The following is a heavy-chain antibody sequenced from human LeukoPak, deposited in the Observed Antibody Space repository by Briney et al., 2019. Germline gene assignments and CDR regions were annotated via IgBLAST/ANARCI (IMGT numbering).Heavy chain of an antibody. CDR3: ARATASNWFDP. Sequence: TGGSLRLSCAASGFTYSASWMSWVRQAPGKGLEWVANIKEDGSEKYYVDSVKGRFTISRDNAKNSLYLQMNSLRAEDTAVYYCARATASNWFDPWGQGTLVTVSS. J-gene: IGHJ5*02. V-gene: IGHV3-7*01. CDR1: GFTYSASW. CDR2: IKEDGSEK. D-gene: IGHD2-21*01.